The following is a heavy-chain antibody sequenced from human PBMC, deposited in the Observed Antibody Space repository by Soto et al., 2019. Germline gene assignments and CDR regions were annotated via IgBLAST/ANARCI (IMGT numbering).Heavy chain of an antibody. CDR2: MSYDGTKQ. V-gene: IGHV3-30*18. Sequence: WGSLILSCSASGFTFITYGMHWVRQAPGKGLEWVAAMSYDGTKQYYVDSVKGRFTISRDNSRNTLFLQLNSLGDEDTAVYYCAKEYGSTWIDHWGQGTPVTVSS. CDR1: GFTFITYG. J-gene: IGHJ4*02. CDR3: AKEYGSTWIDH. D-gene: IGHD6-13*01.